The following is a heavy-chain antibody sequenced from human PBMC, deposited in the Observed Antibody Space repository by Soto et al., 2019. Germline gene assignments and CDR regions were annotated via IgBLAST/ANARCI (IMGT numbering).Heavy chain of an antibody. CDR2: IYYSGST. V-gene: IGHV4-59*08. Sequence: QVQLQESGPGLVKPSETLSLTCIVSGGSISNYYWSWIRQPPGKGLEWIGYIYYSGSTNYNPSLPRRVPIQVDTSKHHSSLRLSSVTAADTAVYYCARHRYSFGVYYFDYWGQGTLVTVSS. J-gene: IGHJ4*02. CDR1: GGSISNYY. D-gene: IGHD5-18*01. CDR3: ARHRYSFGVYYFDY.